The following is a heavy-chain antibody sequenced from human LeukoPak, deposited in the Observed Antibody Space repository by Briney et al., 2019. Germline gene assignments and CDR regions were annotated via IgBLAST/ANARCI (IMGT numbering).Heavy chain of an antibody. CDR3: AREGDTAMVVYYFDY. J-gene: IGHJ4*02. V-gene: IGHV4-38-2*02. Sequence: SETLSLTCTVSGYSISSGYYWGWIRQPPGKGLEWIGRIYTSGSTNYNPSLKSRVTMSVDTSKNQFSLKLSSVTAADTAVYYCAREGDTAMVVYYFDYWGQGTLVTVSS. CDR1: GYSISSGYY. D-gene: IGHD5-18*01. CDR2: IYTSGST.